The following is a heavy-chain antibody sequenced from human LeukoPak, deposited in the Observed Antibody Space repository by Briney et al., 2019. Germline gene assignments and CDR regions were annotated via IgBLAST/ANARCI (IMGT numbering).Heavy chain of an antibody. Sequence: SETLSITCLVSGGSISSYYWSWIRQPPGKGLEWIGYISYSGSTNYNPSLKSRVTISVDTSKNQFSLKLSSVTAADTAVYYCARQRVGATPTDYWGQGTLVTVSS. J-gene: IGHJ4*02. CDR1: GGSISSYY. V-gene: IGHV4-59*01. CDR2: ISYSGST. D-gene: IGHD1-26*01. CDR3: ARQRVGATPTDY.